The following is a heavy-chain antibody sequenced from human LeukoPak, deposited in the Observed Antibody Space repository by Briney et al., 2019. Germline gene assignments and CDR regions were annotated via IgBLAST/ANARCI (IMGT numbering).Heavy chain of an antibody. CDR2: ISSSSSYI. CDR1: GFTFSSYS. Sequence: GGSLRLSCAASGFTFSSYSMNWVRQAPGKGLEWVSSISSSSSYIYYADPVKGRFTISRDNAKNSLYLQMNSLRAEDTAVYYCARVNDPHYYYYGMDVWGQGTTVTVSS. J-gene: IGHJ6*02. CDR3: ARVNDPHYYYYGMDV. D-gene: IGHD3-16*01. V-gene: IGHV3-21*01.